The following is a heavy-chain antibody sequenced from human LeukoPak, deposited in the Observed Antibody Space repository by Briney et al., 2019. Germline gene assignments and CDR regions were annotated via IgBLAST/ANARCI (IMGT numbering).Heavy chain of an antibody. D-gene: IGHD3-10*01. Sequence: PGGSLRLSCAASGFTFSRYAMSWVRQAPGKGLEWVSVISGSGGTTYYADSVKGRFPISRDNSKSSLYLQMNSLRGEDTAVYYCAKDGDYYASGSSYYFDYWGQGHLVTVSS. V-gene: IGHV3-23*01. CDR3: AKDGDYYASGSSYYFDY. J-gene: IGHJ4*02. CDR1: GFTFSRYA. CDR2: ISGSGGTT.